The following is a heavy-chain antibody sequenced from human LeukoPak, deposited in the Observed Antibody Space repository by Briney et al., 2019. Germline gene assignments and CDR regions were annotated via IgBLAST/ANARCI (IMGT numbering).Heavy chain of an antibody. D-gene: IGHD3-10*01. Sequence: GSLRLSCAASGFTFISYAMSWVRQPPGKGLEWIGSIYYSGSTYYNPSLKSRVTISVDTSKNQFSLKLSSVPAADTAVYYCARHPPHYFSGRYSFDYWGQGILVTVS. CDR2: IYYSGST. J-gene: IGHJ4*02. CDR1: GFTFISYA. CDR3: ARHPPHYFSGRYSFDY. V-gene: IGHV4-38-2*01.